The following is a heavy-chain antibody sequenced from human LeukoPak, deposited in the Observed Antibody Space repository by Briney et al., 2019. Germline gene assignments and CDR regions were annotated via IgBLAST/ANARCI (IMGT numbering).Heavy chain of an antibody. CDR1: GYTFTGYY. Sequence: ASVKVSCKASGYTFTGYYMHWVRQAPGQGLEWMGWINPSSGGTNYAQKFQGWVTMTRDTSISTAYMELSRLRSDDTAVYYCARDRNGGSGWLNWFDPWGQGTLVTVSS. V-gene: IGHV1-2*04. CDR3: ARDRNGGSGWLNWFDP. D-gene: IGHD6-19*01. J-gene: IGHJ5*02. CDR2: INPSSGGT.